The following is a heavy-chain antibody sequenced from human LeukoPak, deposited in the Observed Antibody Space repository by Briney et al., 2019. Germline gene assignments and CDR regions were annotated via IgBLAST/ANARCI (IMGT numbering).Heavy chain of an antibody. Sequence: SQTLSLTCTVSGGSISSGGYYWSWIRQHPGKGLEWIGYIYYSGSTYYNPSLKSRVTISVDTSKNQFSLKLSSVTAADTAVYYCARVGYGAYVHWFDPWGQGTLVTVSS. J-gene: IGHJ5*02. CDR1: GGSISSGGYY. V-gene: IGHV4-31*03. D-gene: IGHD4-17*01. CDR2: IYYSGST. CDR3: ARVGYGAYVHWFDP.